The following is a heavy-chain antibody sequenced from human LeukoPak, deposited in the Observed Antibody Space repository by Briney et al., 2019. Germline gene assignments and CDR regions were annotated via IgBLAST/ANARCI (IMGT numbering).Heavy chain of an antibody. CDR2: IYYSGST. D-gene: IGHD2-8*02. CDR1: GGSISSYY. CDR3: ARDLMVDPAFDI. J-gene: IGHJ3*02. Sequence: SETLSLTCTVSGGSISSYYWSWIRQPPGKGLEWIGYIYYSGSTNYNPSLKRRVTISVDTSKNQFSLKLSSVTAADTAVYYCARDLMVDPAFDIWGQGTMVTVSS. V-gene: IGHV4-59*01.